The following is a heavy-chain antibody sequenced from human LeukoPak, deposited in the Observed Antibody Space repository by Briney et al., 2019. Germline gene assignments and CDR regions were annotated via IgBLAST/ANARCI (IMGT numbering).Heavy chain of an antibody. Sequence: GGSLRLSCAASGFTFSSYAMSWVRQAPGKGLEWVANIKQDGSEKYYVDSVKGRFTISRDNAKNSLYLEMNSLRAEDTAVYYCARKYSTTWYDWGQGTLVTVSS. J-gene: IGHJ4*02. CDR1: GFTFSSYA. D-gene: IGHD6-13*01. V-gene: IGHV3-7*01. CDR3: ARKYSTTWYD. CDR2: IKQDGSEK.